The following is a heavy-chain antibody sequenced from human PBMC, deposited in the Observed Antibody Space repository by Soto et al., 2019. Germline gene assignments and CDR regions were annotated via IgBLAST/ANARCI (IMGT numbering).Heavy chain of an antibody. D-gene: IGHD3-10*01. Sequence: ASVKVSCKSSGYTFTGYYMHWVRQAPGQGLEWMGWINPNSGGTNYAQKFQGRLTISRDDSKNTLYLQMNRLRAEDTAVYYCAKAYGSGIYEPLDHWGQGTLVTVSS. CDR1: GYTFTGYY. CDR3: AKAYGSGIYEPLDH. CDR2: INPNSGGT. J-gene: IGHJ4*02. V-gene: IGHV1-2*02.